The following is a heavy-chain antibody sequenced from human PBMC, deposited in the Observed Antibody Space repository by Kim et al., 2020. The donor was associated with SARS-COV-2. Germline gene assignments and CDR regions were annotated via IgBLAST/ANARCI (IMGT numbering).Heavy chain of an antibody. CDR2: ISSSSSYI. V-gene: IGHV3-21*01. CDR3: ARDLDYYDNSGPHGDY. J-gene: IGHJ4*02. CDR1: GFNFSSYS. Sequence: GGSLRLSCAASGFNFSSYSMNWVRQAPGKGLEWVSSISSSSSYIYYADSLKGRFTVSRDNAKNSLYLQMNSLRAEDTAVYYCARDLDYYDNSGPHGDYWGQGTLVTVSS. D-gene: IGHD3-22*01.